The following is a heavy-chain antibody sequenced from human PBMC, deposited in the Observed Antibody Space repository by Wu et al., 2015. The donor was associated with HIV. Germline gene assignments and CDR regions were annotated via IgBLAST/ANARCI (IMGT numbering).Heavy chain of an antibody. Sequence: QVRLVQSGAEVKKPGSSVKVSCKASGGTFSSFALSWVRQAPGQGLEWVGGIIPLFDTPQSAQKFRDRVTITADESTSTGYMVLNSLTYEDTAVYYCARVAGSSWYREFDMWGQGTMVTVSS. D-gene: IGHD6-13*01. CDR1: GGTFSSFA. J-gene: IGHJ3*02. CDR3: ARVAGSSWYREFDM. CDR2: IIPLFDTP. V-gene: IGHV1-69*12.